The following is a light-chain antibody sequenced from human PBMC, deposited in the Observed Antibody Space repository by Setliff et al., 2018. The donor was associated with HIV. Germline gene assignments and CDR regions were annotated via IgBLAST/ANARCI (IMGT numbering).Light chain of an antibody. V-gene: IGLV2-14*03. CDR3: SSYAGGDTFDV. Sequence: QSVLAQPASVSGSPGQSITISCTGTSSDVGGYNHVSWYQQHPDKAPKLMIYDVSSRPSGVSNRFSGSKSANTASLTISGLQAEDEADYYCSSYAGGDTFDVFGTGTKVT. J-gene: IGLJ1*01. CDR1: SSDVGGYNH. CDR2: DVS.